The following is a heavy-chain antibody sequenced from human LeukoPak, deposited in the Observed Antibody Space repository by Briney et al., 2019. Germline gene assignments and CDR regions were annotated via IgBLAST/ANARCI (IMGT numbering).Heavy chain of an antibody. Sequence: SETLSLTCAVYGGSFSGYYWSWIRQPPGKGLEWIGEINHSGSTNYNPSLKSRVTISVDTSKNQFSLKLSSVTAADTAVYYCARSCRGGDCYPTSPLGRGRKNWFDPWGQGTLVTVSS. CDR3: ARSCRGGDCYPTSPLGRGRKNWFDP. D-gene: IGHD2-21*02. CDR1: GGSFSGYY. V-gene: IGHV4-34*01. CDR2: INHSGST. J-gene: IGHJ5*02.